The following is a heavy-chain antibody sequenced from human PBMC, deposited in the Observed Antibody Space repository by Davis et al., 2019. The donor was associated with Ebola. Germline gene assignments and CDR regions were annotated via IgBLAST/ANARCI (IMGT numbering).Heavy chain of an antibody. CDR1: GYTFTGYY. J-gene: IGHJ3*01. D-gene: IGHD3-3*01. Sequence: ASVKVSCKASGYTFTGYYMHWVRQAPGQGLEWMGVINPRSGSTSYAQKFQGRVTMTRDKSTSTVYMDLSSLISDDTAVYYCARGRSGGDNVYHGRAFDFWGQGTKVTVSS. CDR3: ARGRSGGDNVYHGRAFDF. CDR2: INPRSGST. V-gene: IGHV1-46*01.